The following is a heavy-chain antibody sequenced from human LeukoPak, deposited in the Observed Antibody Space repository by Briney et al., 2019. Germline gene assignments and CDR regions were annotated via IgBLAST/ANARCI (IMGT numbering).Heavy chain of an antibody. Sequence: ASVKVSCKASGYTFTGYYMHWVRQAPGQGLEWMGWINPNSGGTNYAQKFQGRVTMTSDTSISTAYMELSRLRSDDTAVYYCARDPNRIQLWLLVALGWFDPWGQGTLVTVSS. CDR3: ARDPNRIQLWLLVALGWFDP. J-gene: IGHJ5*02. CDR2: INPNSGGT. V-gene: IGHV1-2*02. CDR1: GYTFTGYY. D-gene: IGHD5-18*01.